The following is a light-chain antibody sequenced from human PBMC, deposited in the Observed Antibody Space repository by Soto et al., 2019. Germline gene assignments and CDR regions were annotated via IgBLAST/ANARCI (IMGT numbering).Light chain of an antibody. J-gene: IGKJ4*01. CDR3: QQYNSDPLS. CDR2: AAS. CDR1: QSISSY. V-gene: IGKV1-39*01. Sequence: DIQITQSPSSLSSSVVYRVTITFLASQSISSYLNWYQQKPGKAPKLLIYAASSLQSGVPSRFSGSGSGTDFTLTISSLQPEDFATYYCQQYNSDPLSFGGGTKVDIK.